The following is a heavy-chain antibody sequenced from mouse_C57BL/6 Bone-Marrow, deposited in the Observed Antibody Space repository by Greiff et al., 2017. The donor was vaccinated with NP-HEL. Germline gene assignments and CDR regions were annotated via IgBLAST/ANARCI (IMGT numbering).Heavy chain of an antibody. D-gene: IGHD2-4*01. V-gene: IGHV5-4*01. J-gene: IGHJ3*01. CDR2: ISDGGSYT. CDR3: ARVAYYDFFAY. CDR1: GFTFSSYA. Sequence: EVQGVESGGGLVKPGGSLKLSCAASGFTFSSYAMSWVRQTPEKRLEWVATISDGGSYTYYPDNVKGRFNISRNNAKNNLYLQMSHLKSEDTAMYYCARVAYYDFFAYWGQGTLVTVSA.